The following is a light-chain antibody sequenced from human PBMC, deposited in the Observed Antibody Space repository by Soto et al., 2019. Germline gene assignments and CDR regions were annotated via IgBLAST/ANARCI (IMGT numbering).Light chain of an antibody. CDR2: DAS. J-gene: IGKJ4*01. V-gene: IGKV1-5*01. CDR3: HQLNSYHLT. Sequence: DIQMTQSPSTLSSSVGDIVTITCRSSQSIVDWFAWYEQKSCKAPKFLIYDASILESGVPSRFSGSGSGTQLTLPISSLQPDDSATYYCHQLNSYHLTFGRGTKVDIK. CDR1: QSIVDW.